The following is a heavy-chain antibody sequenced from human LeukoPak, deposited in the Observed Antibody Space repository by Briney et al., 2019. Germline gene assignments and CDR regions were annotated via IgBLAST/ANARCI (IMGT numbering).Heavy chain of an antibody. CDR3: ATLRSYCGGDCYSGFDY. D-gene: IGHD2-21*02. Sequence: ASVKVSCKVSGYTLTELSMHWVRQAPGKGLEWMGGFDPEDGETIYAQKFQGRVTMTEDTSTDTAYMELSSLRSEDTAVYYCATLRSYCGGDCYSGFDYWGQGNLVTVSS. V-gene: IGHV1-24*01. J-gene: IGHJ4*02. CDR2: FDPEDGET. CDR1: GYTLTELS.